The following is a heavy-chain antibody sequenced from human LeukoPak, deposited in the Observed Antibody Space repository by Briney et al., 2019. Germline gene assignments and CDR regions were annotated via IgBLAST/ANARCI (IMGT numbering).Heavy chain of an antibody. CDR3: ARALGNADPLDY. CDR2: IIPIFGTA. J-gene: IGHJ4*02. V-gene: IGHV1-69*06. D-gene: IGHD4-23*01. Sequence: ASVKVSCKASGGTFSSYAISWVRQAPGQGLEWMGGIIPIFGTANYAQKFQGRVTITADKSTITAYMELSSLRSEDTAVYYCARALGNADPLDYWGQGTLVTVSS. CDR1: GGTFSSYA.